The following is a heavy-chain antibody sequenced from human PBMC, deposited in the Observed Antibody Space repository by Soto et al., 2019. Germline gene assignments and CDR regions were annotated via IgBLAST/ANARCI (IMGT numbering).Heavy chain of an antibody. V-gene: IGHV3-48*01. D-gene: IGHD3-16*01. CDR1: GFTFSSYS. J-gene: IGHJ4*02. Sequence: AGGSLRLSCAASGFTFSSYSMNWVRQAPGKGLEWVSYISSSSSTIYYADSVKGRFTISRDNAKNSLYLQMNSLRAEDTAVYYCAVYYDYIWGSLDYWGQGTLVTVSS. CDR3: AVYYDYIWGSLDY. CDR2: ISSSSSTI.